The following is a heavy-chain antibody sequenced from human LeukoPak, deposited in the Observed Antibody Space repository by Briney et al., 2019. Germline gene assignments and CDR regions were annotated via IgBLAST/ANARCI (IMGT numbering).Heavy chain of an antibody. CDR2: ISGSGGST. Sequence: GGSLRLSCAASGFTFSSYAMSWVRQAPGKGLEWVSAISGSGGSTYYADSVKGRFTISRDNAKNSVYLHMNSLRADDTAVYYCATDVGQLWSPDNWGQGTLVTVSS. CDR3: ATDVGQLWSPDN. V-gene: IGHV3-23*01. J-gene: IGHJ4*02. D-gene: IGHD5-18*01. CDR1: GFTFSSYA.